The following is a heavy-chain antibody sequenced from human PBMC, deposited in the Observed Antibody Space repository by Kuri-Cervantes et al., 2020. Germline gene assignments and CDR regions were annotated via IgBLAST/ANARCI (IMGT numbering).Heavy chain of an antibody. V-gene: IGHV3-9*01. CDR2: ISWNSGSI. J-gene: IGHJ6*02. D-gene: IGHD3-22*01. Sequence: LSLTCAASGFTFDDYAMHWVRQAPGKGLEWVSGISWNSGSIGYADSVKGRFTISRDNAKNSLYLQMNSLRAEDTAVYYCASLPRYYYDSEHYGMDVWGQGTTVTVSS. CDR1: GFTFDDYA. CDR3: ASLPRYYYDSEHYGMDV.